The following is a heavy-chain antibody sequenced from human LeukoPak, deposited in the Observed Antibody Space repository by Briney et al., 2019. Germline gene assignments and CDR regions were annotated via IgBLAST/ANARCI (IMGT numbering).Heavy chain of an antibody. D-gene: IGHD2-15*01. CDR1: GFTFTSYV. J-gene: IGHJ4*02. CDR2: ISVYNGNT. V-gene: IGHV1-18*04. CDR3: ARETDSVVDY. Sequence: ASVKVSCKASGFTFTSYVISWVRQAPGQGLEWMGWISVYNGNTNYAQKLQGRVTMTTDTSTSTAYMELSGLRSDDTSVYYCARETDSVVDYWGQGTLVTVSS.